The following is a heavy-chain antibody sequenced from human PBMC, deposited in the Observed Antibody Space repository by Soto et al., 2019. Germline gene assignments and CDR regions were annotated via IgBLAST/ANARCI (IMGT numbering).Heavy chain of an antibody. J-gene: IGHJ3*02. V-gene: IGHV1-69*05. CDR3: ARAGPPYSSSWPTKSAFDI. CDR1: GGTFSSYA. CDR2: IIPICGTT. Sequence: SVNVSCKASGGTFSSYAISWVRQAPGQGLEWMGGIIPICGTTNYAQKFQGRVTMTRDTSISTAYMELSRLRSDDTAVYYCARAGPPYSSSWPTKSAFDIWGQGTMVTVSS. D-gene: IGHD6-13*01.